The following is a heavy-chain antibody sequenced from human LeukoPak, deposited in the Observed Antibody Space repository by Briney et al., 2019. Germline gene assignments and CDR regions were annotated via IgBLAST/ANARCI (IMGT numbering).Heavy chain of an antibody. CDR1: GYTFTDYY. J-gene: IGHJ4*02. CDR3: ARGRSDYYLDS. D-gene: IGHD3-10*01. CDR2: IYPDSGGT. V-gene: IGHV1-2*02. Sequence: ASLKVPCKASGYTFTDYYMHWVRQAPGHGLEWMGWIYPDSGGTNYAQKFQGRVTMTRDTSISTAYMGLRRLTSDDTAVYYCARGRSDYYLDSWGQGTLVTVSS.